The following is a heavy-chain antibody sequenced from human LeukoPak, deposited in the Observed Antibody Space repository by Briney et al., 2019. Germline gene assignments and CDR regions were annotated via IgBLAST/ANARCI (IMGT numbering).Heavy chain of an antibody. V-gene: IGHV4-59*01. CDR1: GGSISSYY. CDR3: ARVFTIFGVVSYYFDY. CDR2: IYYSGST. Sequence: SETLSLTCTVSGGSISSYYWSWIRQPPGKGLEWIGYIYYSGSTNYNPSLKSRVTISVDTSKNQFSLKLSSVTAADTAVYYCARVFTIFGVVSYYFDYWGRGTLVTVSS. D-gene: IGHD3-3*01. J-gene: IGHJ4*02.